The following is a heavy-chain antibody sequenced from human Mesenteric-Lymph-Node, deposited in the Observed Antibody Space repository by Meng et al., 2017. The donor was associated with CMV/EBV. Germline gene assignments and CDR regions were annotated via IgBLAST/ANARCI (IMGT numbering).Heavy chain of an antibody. CDR1: GFTFSKYW. V-gene: IGHV3-74*01. Sequence: GESLKISCAASGFTFSKYWMHWVRQGPGKGPEWVSRSNTDGTNTIYADSVRGRFTMSRDNAKNSLYLQMNSLRAEDTALYHCARAGYCSGGSCLPDYWGQGTLVTVSS. CDR3: ARAGYCSGGSCLPDY. J-gene: IGHJ4*02. D-gene: IGHD2-15*01. CDR2: SNTDGTNT.